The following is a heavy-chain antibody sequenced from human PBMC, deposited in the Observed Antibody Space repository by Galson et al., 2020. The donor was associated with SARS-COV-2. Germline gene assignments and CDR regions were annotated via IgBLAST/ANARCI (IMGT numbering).Heavy chain of an antibody. CDR3: ARLLSYYYGMDV. CDR2: IWYDGSNK. CDR1: GFTFSSYG. J-gene: IGHJ6*02. V-gene: IGHV3-33*01. Sequence: GGSLRLSCAASGFTFSSYGMHWVRQAPGKGLEWVAVIWYDGSNKYYADSVKGRFTISRDNSKNTLYLQMNSLRAKDTAVYYCARLLSYYYGMDVWGQGTTVTVSS.